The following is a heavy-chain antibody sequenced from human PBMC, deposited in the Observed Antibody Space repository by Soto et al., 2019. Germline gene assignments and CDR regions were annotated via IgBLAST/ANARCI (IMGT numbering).Heavy chain of an antibody. V-gene: IGHV3-30*01. CDR3: AIARVADSSLDH. J-gene: IGHJ4*01. Sequence: VGSLRLSCVGSGFTFSNNAMHWVRQAPGKGIEWVAFISYDSSEIFYADSVKGRFTISRDNPENTLFLHMNSPRADDTAVYYCAIARVADSSLDHWGQGILVTVSS. D-gene: IGHD3-3*01. CDR2: ISYDSSEI. CDR1: GFTFSNNA.